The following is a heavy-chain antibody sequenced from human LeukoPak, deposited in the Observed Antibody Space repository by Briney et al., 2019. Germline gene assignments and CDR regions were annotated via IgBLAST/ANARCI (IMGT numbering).Heavy chain of an antibody. CDR3: ATVAVVRGVTYFDY. CDR2: LFYSGST. J-gene: IGHJ4*02. Sequence: PSETLSLTCTVSGGSISSYYWSWIRQPPGKGLEWIAYLFYSGSTDYNPSLESRVTISVDTSKNQFSLKLRSVTAADTAVYYCATVAVVRGVTYFDYWGQGTLVTVSS. D-gene: IGHD3-10*01. CDR1: GGSISSYY. V-gene: IGHV4-59*01.